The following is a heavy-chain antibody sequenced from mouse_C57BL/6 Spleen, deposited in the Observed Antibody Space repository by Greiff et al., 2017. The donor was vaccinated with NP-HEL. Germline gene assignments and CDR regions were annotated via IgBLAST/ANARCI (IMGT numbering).Heavy chain of an antibody. CDR1: GFNIKDYY. V-gene: IGHV14-2*01. CDR3: AGAPPPFAY. J-gene: IGHJ3*01. Sequence: VQLQQSGAELVKPGASVKLSCTASGFNIKDYYMHWVKQRTEQGLEWIGRIDPEDGETKYAPKFQGQAPITADTSSNPAYLPLSSLTSEDTAVYYCAGAPPPFAYWGQGTLVTVSA. CDR2: IDPEDGET.